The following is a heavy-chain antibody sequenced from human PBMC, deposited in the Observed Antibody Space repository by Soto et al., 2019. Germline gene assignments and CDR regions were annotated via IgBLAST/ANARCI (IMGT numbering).Heavy chain of an antibody. CDR2: MNPNSGNT. Sequence: ASVKVSCKASGYTFTSYDINWVRQAIGQGLEWMGWMNPNSGNTGYAQKFQGRVTMTRNTSISTAYMELSSLRSEDTAVYYCARGPGITFFGSYYYYMDVWGKGTTVTVSS. CDR3: ARGPGITFFGSYYYYMDV. V-gene: IGHV1-8*01. J-gene: IGHJ6*03. D-gene: IGHD3-3*01. CDR1: GYTFTSYD.